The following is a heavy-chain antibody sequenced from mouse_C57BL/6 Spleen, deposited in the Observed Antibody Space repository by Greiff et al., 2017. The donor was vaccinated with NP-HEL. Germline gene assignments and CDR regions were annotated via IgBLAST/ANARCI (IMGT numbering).Heavy chain of an antibody. CDR2: IDPSDSYT. J-gene: IGHJ1*03. D-gene: IGHD1-1*01. Sequence: VQLQQPGAELVMPGASVKLSCKASGYTFTSYWMHWVKQRPGQGLEWIGEIDPSDSYTNSNQKFKGKSTLTVDKSSSTAYMQLSSLTSEDSAVYYCASHYYGSSSGYFDVWGTGTTVTVSS. CDR3: ASHYYGSSSGYFDV. V-gene: IGHV1-69*01. CDR1: GYTFTSYW.